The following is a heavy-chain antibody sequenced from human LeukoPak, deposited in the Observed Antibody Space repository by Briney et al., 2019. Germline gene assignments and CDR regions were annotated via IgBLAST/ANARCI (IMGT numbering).Heavy chain of an antibody. J-gene: IGHJ4*02. CDR3: ARSPHILTGENFDF. D-gene: IGHD3-9*01. CDR1: GYTFTDDY. CDR2: INVNSGGT. V-gene: IGHV1-2*02. Sequence: ASVKVSCKASGYTFTDDYIHWVRQAPAQGREWMGGINVNSGGTNYAQKFYARVTMTRDTSISTDYMELSRLRSDDTAVFYCARSPHILTGENFDFWGQGTLVTVSS.